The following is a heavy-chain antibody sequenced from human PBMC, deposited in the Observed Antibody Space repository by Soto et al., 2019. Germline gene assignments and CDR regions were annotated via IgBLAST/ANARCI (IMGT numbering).Heavy chain of an antibody. CDR2: INHSGST. Sequence: SETLSLTCAVYGGSFSGYYWSWIRQPPGKGLEWIGEINHSGSTNYNPSLKSRVTISVDTSKNQFSLKLSSVTAADTAVYYCARGSHLAITMVRGVREARVDYWGQGTRVTVS. J-gene: IGHJ4*02. CDR3: ARGSHLAITMVRGVREARVDY. D-gene: IGHD3-10*01. V-gene: IGHV4-34*01. CDR1: GGSFSGYY.